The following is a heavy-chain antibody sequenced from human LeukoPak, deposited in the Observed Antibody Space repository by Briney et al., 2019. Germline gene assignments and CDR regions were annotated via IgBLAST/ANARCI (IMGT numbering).Heavy chain of an antibody. D-gene: IGHD3-9*01. V-gene: IGHV1-18*01. CDR1: GYTFTSYG. Sequence: GASVKVSRKASGYTFTSYGISWVRQAPGQGLEWMGWINAYNGNTNYAQKLQGRVTMTTDTSTSTAYMELRSLRSDDTAVYYCARSLSYDILTGYNYWGQGTLVTVSS. J-gene: IGHJ4*02. CDR3: ARSLSYDILTGYNY. CDR2: INAYNGNT.